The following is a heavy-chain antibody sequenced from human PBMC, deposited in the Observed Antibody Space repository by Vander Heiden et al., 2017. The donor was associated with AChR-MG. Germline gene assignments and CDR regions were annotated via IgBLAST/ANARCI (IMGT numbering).Heavy chain of an antibody. Sequence: QVQLVESGGGVVQPGGSLRLSCAASGFTFSSYGMHWVRQAPGKGLEWVAFIRYDGSNKYYADSVKGRFTISRDNSKNTLYLQMNSLRAEDTAVYYCAKDGAAYCGGDCYSDYWGQGTLVTVSS. CDR3: AKDGAAYCGGDCYSDY. D-gene: IGHD2-21*02. J-gene: IGHJ4*02. V-gene: IGHV3-30*02. CDR2: IRYDGSNK. CDR1: GFTFSSYG.